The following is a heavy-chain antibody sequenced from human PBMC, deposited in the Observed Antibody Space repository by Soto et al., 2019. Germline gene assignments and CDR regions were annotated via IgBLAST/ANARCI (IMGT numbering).Heavy chain of an antibody. CDR2: ISAHNGNT. J-gene: IGHJ4*02. CDR3: ARGRYGDY. V-gene: IGHV1-18*01. D-gene: IGHD1-1*01. CDR1: GYTFTSYG. Sequence: QVHLVQSGAEVKKPGASVKVSCKASGYTFTSYGITWVRQAPGQGLEWMGWISAHNGNTDYAQKLQGRVIVTRDTSTSTAYMELRSLRSDDTSVYYCARGRYGDYWGQGALVTVSS.